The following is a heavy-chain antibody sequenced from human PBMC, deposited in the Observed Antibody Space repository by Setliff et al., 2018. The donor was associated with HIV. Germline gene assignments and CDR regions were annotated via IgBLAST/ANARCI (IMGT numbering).Heavy chain of an antibody. CDR1: GGSISSDGHY. Sequence: PSETLSLTCTVSGGSISSDGHYWSWIRQHPGKGLEWIGYISYSGSTYYNPSLKSRISMSVDTSKNQFSLELTSLAAADTAVYYCATRPRIAARPFDYWGQGMLVTVSS. CDR2: ISYSGST. D-gene: IGHD6-6*01. V-gene: IGHV4-31*03. CDR3: ATRPRIAARPFDY. J-gene: IGHJ4*02.